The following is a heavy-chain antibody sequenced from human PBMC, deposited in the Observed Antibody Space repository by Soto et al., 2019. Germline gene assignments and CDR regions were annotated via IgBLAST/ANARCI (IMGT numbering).Heavy chain of an antibody. Sequence: QVQLQQWGARLLKPSQTLSLTCAVYGGSFSGYYWTWIRQSPGKGLEWIGEMNHVGKTNHNPSLKSRLTISVDTSKNQVSLKLSSVTAADTAVYYCARGVTTKVVQTDAPDKYFFDSWGRGTLVTVST. CDR3: ARGVTTKVVQTDAPDKYFFDS. CDR2: MNHVGKT. CDR1: GGSFSGYY. D-gene: IGHD3-22*01. J-gene: IGHJ4*02. V-gene: IGHV4-34*02.